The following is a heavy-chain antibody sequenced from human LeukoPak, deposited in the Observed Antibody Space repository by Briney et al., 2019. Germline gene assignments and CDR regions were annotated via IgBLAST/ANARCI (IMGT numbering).Heavy chain of an antibody. V-gene: IGHV1-46*01. CDR2: INPSGGST. Sequence: ASVKVSCKASGYTFTSYYMHWVRQAPGQGLEWMGIINPSGGSTSYAQKFQGRVTMNRDMSTSTVYMELSSLRSEDMAVYYCARALYSSGWYFDYWGQGTLVTVSS. J-gene: IGHJ4*02. D-gene: IGHD6-19*01. CDR3: ARALYSSGWYFDY. CDR1: GYTFTSYY.